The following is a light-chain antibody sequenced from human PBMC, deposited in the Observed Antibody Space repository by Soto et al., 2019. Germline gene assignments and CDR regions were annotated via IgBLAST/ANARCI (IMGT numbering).Light chain of an antibody. J-gene: IGLJ1*01. CDR3: SSYTSSSTLYV. CDR2: DVS. CDR1: SSDVGGYNY. V-gene: IGLV2-14*01. Sequence: QSALTQPAAVSGSPGQSITISCTGTSSDVGGYNYVSWYQQHPGKAPKLMIYDVSNRPSGVSNRFSGSKSGNTDSLTISGLQAEDEADYYCSSYTSSSTLYVFGTGTQLTVL.